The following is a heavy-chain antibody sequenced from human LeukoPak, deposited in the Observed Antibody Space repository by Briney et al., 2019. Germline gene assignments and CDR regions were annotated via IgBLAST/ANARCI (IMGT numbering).Heavy chain of an antibody. CDR1: GFTFSDYY. CDR2: ITSSGSTI. Sequence: AGGSLRLSCAASGFTFSDYYMSWIRQAPGRGLEWISYITSSGSTIYYADSVEGRFTISRDNAKNSLFLQMNSLRAEDTAVYYCARRSATEPTPYYYYYMDVWGKGTTVTVSS. V-gene: IGHV3-11*04. CDR3: ARRSATEPTPYYYYYMDV. J-gene: IGHJ6*03. D-gene: IGHD1-14*01.